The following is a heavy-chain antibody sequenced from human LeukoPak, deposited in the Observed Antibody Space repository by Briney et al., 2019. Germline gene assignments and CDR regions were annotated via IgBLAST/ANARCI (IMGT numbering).Heavy chain of an antibody. CDR1: GGSISSYY. CDR3: ARGAVMGWFDP. V-gene: IGHV4-59*08. D-gene: IGHD3-16*01. Sequence: SETLSLTCTVSGGSISSYYWSWIRQPPGKGLEWIGYIYYSGSTNYNPSLKSRVTISVDTSKNQFSLKLSSVTAADTAVYYCARGAVMGWFDPWGQGTLVTVSS. CDR2: IYYSGST. J-gene: IGHJ5*02.